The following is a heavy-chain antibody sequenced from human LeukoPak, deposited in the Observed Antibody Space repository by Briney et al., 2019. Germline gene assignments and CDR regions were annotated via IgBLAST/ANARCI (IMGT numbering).Heavy chain of an antibody. Sequence: SETLSLTCTVSGGSIGSYYWSWIRQPPGKGLEWIGYIYYSGSTNYNPSLKSRVTISLDTSENQFSLKLRSVTAADTAVYYCARGSIAARNDAFDIWGQGTMVTVSS. J-gene: IGHJ3*02. D-gene: IGHD6-6*01. CDR3: ARGSIAARNDAFDI. CDR2: IYYSGST. V-gene: IGHV4-59*01. CDR1: GGSIGSYY.